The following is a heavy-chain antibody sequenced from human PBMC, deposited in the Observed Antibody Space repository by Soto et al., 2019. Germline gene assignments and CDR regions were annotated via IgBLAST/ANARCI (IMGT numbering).Heavy chain of an antibody. Sequence: ASVKVSCKASGGTFSSYAISWVRQAPGQGLEWMGGIIPIFGTANYAQKFQGRVTITAHESTSTAYMELSSLRSEDTAVYYCASMSMLYAIRGDAFDIWGQGTLVTVSS. CDR3: ASMSMLYAIRGDAFDI. V-gene: IGHV1-69*13. J-gene: IGHJ3*02. CDR2: IIPIFGTA. CDR1: GGTFSSYA. D-gene: IGHD2-8*01.